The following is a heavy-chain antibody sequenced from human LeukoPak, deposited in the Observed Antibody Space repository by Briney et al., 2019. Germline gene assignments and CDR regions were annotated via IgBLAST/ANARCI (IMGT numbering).Heavy chain of an antibody. Sequence: GGSLRLSCAASGFTVSSDYMSWVRQAPGKGLEWVSVIYSGGTTHYADSVKGGFTISRDNSKNTLYLQMNSLRAEDTAVYYCARGPYGSSGTPDAFDIWGQGTMVTVSS. CDR2: IYSGGTT. CDR3: ARGPYGSSGTPDAFDI. J-gene: IGHJ3*02. V-gene: IGHV3-66*01. CDR1: GFTVSSDY. D-gene: IGHD3-10*01.